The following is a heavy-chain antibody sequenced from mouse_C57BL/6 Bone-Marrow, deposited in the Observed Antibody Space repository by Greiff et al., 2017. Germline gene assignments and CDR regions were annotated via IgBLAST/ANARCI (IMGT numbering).Heavy chain of an antibody. CDR1: GFNIKDDY. J-gene: IGHJ1*03. CDR2: IDPENGDT. V-gene: IGHV14-4*01. D-gene: IGHD1-1*01. Sequence: EVQLQQSGAELVRPGASVKLSCTASGFNIKDDYMHWVKQRPEQGLEWIGWIDPENGDTEYASKFQGKATITEDTSSNTAYLQLSSLTSEDTAVYYCTYYGSRYFDVWGTGTTVTVSS. CDR3: TYYGSRYFDV.